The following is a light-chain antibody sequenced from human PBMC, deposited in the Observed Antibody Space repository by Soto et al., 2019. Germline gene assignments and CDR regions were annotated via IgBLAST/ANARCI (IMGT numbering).Light chain of an antibody. Sequence: QSVLTQPASVSGSPGQSIAISCTGSSSDVGGYNFVSWYQQHPGKPPKLMIYDVSNRPSGISNRFSGSKSGNTASLTISGLQAEDEADYCCSSYTSTSSSYTSTSSPYVFGTGTKVTVL. CDR1: SSDVGGYNF. CDR2: DVS. J-gene: IGLJ1*01. CDR3: SSYTSTSSSYTSTSSPYV. V-gene: IGLV2-14*03.